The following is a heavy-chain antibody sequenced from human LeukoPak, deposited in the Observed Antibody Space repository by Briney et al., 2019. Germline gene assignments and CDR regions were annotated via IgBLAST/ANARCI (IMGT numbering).Heavy chain of an antibody. CDR1: GFTFSSYS. CDR2: ISKSSSYI. CDR3: AREMGDGVAAGGPSYFDY. J-gene: IGHJ4*02. V-gene: IGHV3-21*01. D-gene: IGHD6-13*01. Sequence: PGGSLRLSCAASGFTFSSYSRNWVRQAPGNGLEWVSSISKSSSYIYYADSVKGRFTISRDNAKNSLYLQMNSLRAEDTAVYYCAREMGDGVAAGGPSYFDYWGQGTLVTVSS.